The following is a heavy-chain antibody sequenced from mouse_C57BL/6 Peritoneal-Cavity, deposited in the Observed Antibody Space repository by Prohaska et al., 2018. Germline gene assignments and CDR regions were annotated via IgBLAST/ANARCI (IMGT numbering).Heavy chain of an antibody. CDR3: ARTLPESFDD. CDR1: GIDFSRYW. V-gene: IGHV4-1*01. J-gene: IGHJ2*01. CDR2: INPDSSTI. Sequence: EVTLLQSGGGLVQPGGSLKLSCAPSGIDFSRYWMSWVLRAPGKGLEWIGEINPDSSTINYAPSLKDKFIISRDNAKNKLYLQMSKVRSEDTALYDCARTLPESFDDWGQGTTLTVSS. D-gene: IGHD1-1*01.